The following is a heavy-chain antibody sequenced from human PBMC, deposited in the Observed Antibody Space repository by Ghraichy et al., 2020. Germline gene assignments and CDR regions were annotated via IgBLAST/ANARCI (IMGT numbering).Heavy chain of an antibody. CDR3: ARDLGVFPYDLANAFDI. D-gene: IGHD3-16*01. V-gene: IGHV4-4*07. J-gene: IGHJ3*02. CDR2: IYTSGST. CDR1: GGSISSYY. Sequence: SETLSLTCTVSGGSISSYYWSWIRQPAGKGLEWIGRIYTSGSTNYNPSLKSRVTMSVDTSKNQFSLKLSSVTAADTAVYYCARDLGVFPYDLANAFDIWGQGTMVTVSS.